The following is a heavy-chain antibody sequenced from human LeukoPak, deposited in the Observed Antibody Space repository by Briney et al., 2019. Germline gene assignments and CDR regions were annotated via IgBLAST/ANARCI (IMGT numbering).Heavy chain of an antibody. CDR1: GGSISSGSYY. J-gene: IGHJ5*02. Sequence: SETLSLTCTVSGGSISSGSYYWSWIRQPAGKGLEWIGRIYTSGSTNYNPSLKSRVTISVDKPKNQFSLKLSSVTAADTAVYYCVVVAAFQWFDPWGQGTLVTVSS. V-gene: IGHV4-61*02. D-gene: IGHD2-15*01. CDR3: VVVAAFQWFDP. CDR2: IYTSGST.